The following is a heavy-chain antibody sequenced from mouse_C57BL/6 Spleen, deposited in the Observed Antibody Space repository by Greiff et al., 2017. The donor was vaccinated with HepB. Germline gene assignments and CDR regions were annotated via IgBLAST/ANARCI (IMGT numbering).Heavy chain of an antibody. J-gene: IGHJ1*03. V-gene: IGHV5-4*01. CDR2: ISDGGSYT. D-gene: IGHD1-1*01. Sequence: EVKVVESGGGLVKPGGSLKLSCAASGFTFSSYAMSWVRQTPEKRLEWVATISDGGSYTYYPDNVKGRFTISRDNAKNNLYLQMSHLQSEDTAMYYCARDRVTTVVGYFDVWGTGTTVTVSS. CDR3: ARDRVTTVVGYFDV. CDR1: GFTFSSYA.